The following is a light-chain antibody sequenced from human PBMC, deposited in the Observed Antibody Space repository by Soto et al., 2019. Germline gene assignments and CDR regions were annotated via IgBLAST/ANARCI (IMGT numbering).Light chain of an antibody. CDR2: SNN. CDR3: AAWDDSLSAWV. Sequence: QSVLTQPPSASETPGQRVTISCSGSSSNIGSNTVNWYQQLPGTAPKLLIYSNNRRPSGAPDRFSGSKSGTSASLAIGRLQSEDEADYYCAAWDDSLSAWVFGGGTKLTVL. J-gene: IGLJ3*02. CDR1: SSNIGSNT. V-gene: IGLV1-44*01.